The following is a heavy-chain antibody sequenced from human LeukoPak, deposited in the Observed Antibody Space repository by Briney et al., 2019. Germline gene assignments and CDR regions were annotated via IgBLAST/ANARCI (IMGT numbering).Heavy chain of an antibody. CDR2: INPSGGST. V-gene: IGHV1-46*01. D-gene: IGHD3-10*01. Sequence: GASVKVSCKASGYTFTSYYMHWVRQAPGQGLEWMGIINPSGGSTSYAQKFQGRVTITADKSTSTAYMELSSLRSEDTAVYYCARSGLTYYYGSGSYMDVWGKGTTVTVSS. CDR3: ARSGLTYYYGSGSYMDV. CDR1: GYTFTSYY. J-gene: IGHJ6*03.